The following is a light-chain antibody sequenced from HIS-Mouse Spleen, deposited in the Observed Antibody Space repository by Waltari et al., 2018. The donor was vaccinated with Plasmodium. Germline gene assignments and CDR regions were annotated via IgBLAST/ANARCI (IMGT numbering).Light chain of an antibody. CDR2: GAS. J-gene: IGKJ2*01. V-gene: IGKV3-20*01. CDR3: QQYGSSPYT. CDR1: QSVSSSY. Sequence: EIVLTPSPGTLSLSPGARATLPCRASQSVSSSYLAWYQQKPGQAPRLLIYGASSRATGIPDRFSGSGSGTDFTLTISRLEPEDFAVYYCQQYGSSPYTFGQGTKLEIK.